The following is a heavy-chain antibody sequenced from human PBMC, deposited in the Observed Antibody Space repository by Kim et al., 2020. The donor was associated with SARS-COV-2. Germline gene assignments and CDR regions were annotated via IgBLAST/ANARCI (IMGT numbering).Heavy chain of an antibody. V-gene: IGHV1-69*01. CDR3: ARLYNWNDDGGWFDP. J-gene: IGHJ5*02. D-gene: IGHD1-20*01. Sequence: QKFQGRVTITADESTSTAYMELSSLRSEDTAVYYCARLYNWNDDGGWFDPWGQGTLVTVSS.